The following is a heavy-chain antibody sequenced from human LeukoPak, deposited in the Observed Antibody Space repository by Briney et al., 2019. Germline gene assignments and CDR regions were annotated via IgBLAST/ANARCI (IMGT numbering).Heavy chain of an antibody. CDR3: ARVGQSGGTGDYYGMDV. CDR1: GGSISSYY. CDR2: IYYSGST. D-gene: IGHD2-15*01. V-gene: IGHV4-59*01. Sequence: KPSETLSLTCTVSGGSISSYYWSWIRQPPGKGLEWIGHIYYSGSTNYNPSLKSRVTISIDTSKNQFSLKLSSVTAADTAVYYCARVGQSGGTGDYYGMDVWGQGTTVTVSS. J-gene: IGHJ6*02.